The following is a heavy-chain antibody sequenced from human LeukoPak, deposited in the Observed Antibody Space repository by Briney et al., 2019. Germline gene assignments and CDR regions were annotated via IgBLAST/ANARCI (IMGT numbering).Heavy chain of an antibody. D-gene: IGHD4-17*01. Sequence: PGGSLRLSCAASGFTVSSNYMSWVRQAPGKGLEWVSVIYSGGSTYYADSVESRFTISRDNSKNTLYLQMNSLRAEDTAVYYCARLPTVTSSLGYWGQGTLVTVSS. V-gene: IGHV3-53*01. CDR1: GFTVSSNY. CDR3: ARLPTVTSSLGY. J-gene: IGHJ4*02. CDR2: IYSGGST.